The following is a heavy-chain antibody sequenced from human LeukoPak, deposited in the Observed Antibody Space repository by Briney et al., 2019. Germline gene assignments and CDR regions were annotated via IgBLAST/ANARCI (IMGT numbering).Heavy chain of an antibody. CDR3: ARGAITIFGVVTTFDY. J-gene: IGHJ4*02. V-gene: IGHV4-39*07. D-gene: IGHD3-3*01. Sequence: SETLSLTCTVSGGSISSSSYYWGWVRQPPGKGLEWIGSIYYSGSTYYNPSLKSRVTISVDTSKNQFSLKLSSVTAGDTAVYYCARGAITIFGVVTTFDYWGQGTLVTVSS. CDR2: IYYSGST. CDR1: GGSISSSSYY.